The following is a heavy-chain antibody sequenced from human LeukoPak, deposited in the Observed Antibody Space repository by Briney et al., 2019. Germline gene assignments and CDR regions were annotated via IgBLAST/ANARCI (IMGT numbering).Heavy chain of an antibody. CDR1: GGSISSGGYS. Sequence: SQTLSLTCAVSGGSISSGGYSWSWIRQPPGKGLEWIGYIYHSGSTYYNPSLKSRVTISVDRSKNQFSLKLSSVTAADTAVYYCARVLDGQYDGWFDSWGQGTLVTVSS. D-gene: IGHD3-3*01. V-gene: IGHV4-30-2*01. J-gene: IGHJ5*01. CDR2: IYHSGST. CDR3: ARVLDGQYDGWFDS.